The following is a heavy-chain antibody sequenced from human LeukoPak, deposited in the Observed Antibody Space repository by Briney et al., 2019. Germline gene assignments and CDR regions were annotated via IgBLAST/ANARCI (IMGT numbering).Heavy chain of an antibody. Sequence: SQTLSLTCAISGDTVSSKRAAWNWIRQSPLRGREWLGRTFYRSKWNNDYAVSVKGRITIKPDTSKNQFSLQLNSVTPEDTAVYYCAHLRTGTSDVFDIWGQGTTVTVSS. CDR3: AHLRTGTSDVFDI. V-gene: IGHV6-1*01. CDR2: TFYRSKWNN. J-gene: IGHJ3*02. CDR1: GDTVSSKRAA. D-gene: IGHD2-8*02.